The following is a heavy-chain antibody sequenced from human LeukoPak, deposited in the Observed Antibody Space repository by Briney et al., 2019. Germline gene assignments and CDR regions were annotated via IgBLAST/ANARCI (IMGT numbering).Heavy chain of an antibody. CDR3: ARLRYYAVDV. CDR2: ISSGSSSR. CDR1: GFTFNTFD. V-gene: IGHV3-48*01. J-gene: IGHJ6*02. Sequence: PGGSLRLSCAVSGFTFNTFDMTWVRQAPGKGLEWVSYISSGSSSRYYADSVKGRFTISRDNAKNSLYLQMSSLRAEDTAVYFCARLRYYAVDVWGQGTTVIVSS.